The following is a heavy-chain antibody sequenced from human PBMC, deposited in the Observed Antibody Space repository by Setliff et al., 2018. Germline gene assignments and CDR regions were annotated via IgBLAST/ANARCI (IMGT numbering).Heavy chain of an antibody. CDR2: INSYNGNT. CDR1: GYSFSDYG. D-gene: IGHD1-26*01. Sequence: ASVKVSCKASGYSFSDYGISWVRQAPGQGLEWMGWINSYNGNTNYARKFQGRVTMTTDTSTSTAHMELRSLTSDDTAVYYCARASGGNSVEDGFDIWGQGTMVTVS. CDR3: ARASGGNSVEDGFDI. V-gene: IGHV1-18*01. J-gene: IGHJ3*02.